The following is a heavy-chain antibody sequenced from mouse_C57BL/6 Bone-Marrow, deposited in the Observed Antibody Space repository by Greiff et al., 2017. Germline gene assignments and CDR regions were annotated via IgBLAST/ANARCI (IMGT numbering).Heavy chain of an antibody. V-gene: IGHV14-4*01. CDR1: GFNIKDDY. CDR3: TTRGFITTVDTLWYFDV. CDR2: IDPETGDT. J-gene: IGHJ1*03. D-gene: IGHD1-1*01. Sequence: EVQLQQSGAELVRPGASVKLSCTASGFNIKDDYMHWVKQRPEQGLEWIGWIDPETGDTEYASKFQGKATITADTSSNTAYLQLSSLTSEDTAVYYCTTRGFITTVDTLWYFDVWGTGTTVTVSS.